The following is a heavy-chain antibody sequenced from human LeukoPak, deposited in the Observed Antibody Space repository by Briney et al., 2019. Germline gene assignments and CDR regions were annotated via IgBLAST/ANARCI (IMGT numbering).Heavy chain of an antibody. CDR3: ATAGPYCTNGVCYQRGFDY. Sequence: ASVKVSCKVSGYTLTELSMHWVRQAPGKGLEWMGGFDPEDGETIYAQKFQGRVTMTEDTSTDTAYMELSSPRSEDTAVYYCATAGPYCTNGVCYQRGFDYWGQGTLVTVSS. CDR1: GYTLTELS. D-gene: IGHD2-8*01. CDR2: FDPEDGET. J-gene: IGHJ4*02. V-gene: IGHV1-24*01.